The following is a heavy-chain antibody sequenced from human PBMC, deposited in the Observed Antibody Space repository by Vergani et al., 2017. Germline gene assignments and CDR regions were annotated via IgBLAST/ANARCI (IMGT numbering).Heavy chain of an antibody. Sequence: QVQLQESGPGLVKPSETLSLTCTVSGGSVSSGSYYWSWIRQPPGKGLEWIGYIYYSGRTNYNPSLKSRVTISVDTSKNHFSLKLSAVTAADTAVYYCAGGPLYKIVGGRIASFDYWGQGTLVTVSS. J-gene: IGHJ4*02. CDR3: AGGPLYKIVGGRIASFDY. CDR1: GGSVSSGSYY. V-gene: IGHV4-61*01. D-gene: IGHD1-26*01. CDR2: IYYSGRT.